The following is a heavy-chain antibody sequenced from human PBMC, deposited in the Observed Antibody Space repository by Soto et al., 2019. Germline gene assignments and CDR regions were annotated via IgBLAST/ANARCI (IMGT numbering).Heavy chain of an antibody. J-gene: IGHJ4*02. CDR1: GFTFSIYS. Sequence: EVQLVESGGGLVQPGGSLRLSCAASGFTFSIYSMNWVRQAPGKGLEWVSAISGSGGSTYYADSVKGRFTISRDNSKNTLYLQMNSLRAEDTAVYYCSWSGYPGYFDYWGQGTLVTVSS. CDR3: SWSGYPGYFDY. D-gene: IGHD3-3*01. CDR2: ISGSGGST. V-gene: IGHV3-23*04.